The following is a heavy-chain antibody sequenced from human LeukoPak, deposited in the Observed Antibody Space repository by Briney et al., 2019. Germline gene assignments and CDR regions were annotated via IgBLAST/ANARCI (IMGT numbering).Heavy chain of an antibody. J-gene: IGHJ4*02. CDR2: ISYDGSNK. Sequence: QPGGSLRLSCAASGFTFSSYGMHWVRQAPGKGLEWVAVISYDGSNKYYADSVKGRFTISRDNSKNTLYLQMNSLRAEDTAVYYCAKEGYSSGWYFAYYFDYWGQGTLVTVSS. CDR1: GFTFSSYG. D-gene: IGHD6-19*01. V-gene: IGHV3-30*18. CDR3: AKEGYSSGWYFAYYFDY.